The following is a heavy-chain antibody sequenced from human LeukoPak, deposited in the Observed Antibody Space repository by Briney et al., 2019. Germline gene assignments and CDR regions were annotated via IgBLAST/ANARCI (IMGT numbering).Heavy chain of an antibody. CDR3: ARGTRKRPSAFDI. V-gene: IGHV4-4*02. D-gene: IGHD2-2*01. Sequence: GTLSLTCAVSGGSISSNNWWGWVRQPPGKGLEWIGEINHSGSTNYNPSLKSRVTISVDTSKNQFSLKLSSVTAADTAVYYCARGTRKRPSAFDIWGQGTMVTVSS. J-gene: IGHJ3*02. CDR2: INHSGST. CDR1: GGSISSNNW.